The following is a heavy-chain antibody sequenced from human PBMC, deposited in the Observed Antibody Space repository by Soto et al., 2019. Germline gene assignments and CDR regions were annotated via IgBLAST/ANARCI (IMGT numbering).Heavy chain of an antibody. CDR1: GDTFKNCV. J-gene: IGHJ6*02. V-gene: IGHV1-69*01. Sequence: QVQVVQSGVEVRRPGSSVKVSCKASGDTFKNCVISWVRQAPGQGLEWMGGIIPLFGTTDFAQRFQGRLTITTDESTTTAYMELSRLRSEDTATYYCAAELGFVNLSVVWGQGTTVIVSS. CDR2: IIPLFGTT. D-gene: IGHD7-27*01. CDR3: AAELGFVNLSVV.